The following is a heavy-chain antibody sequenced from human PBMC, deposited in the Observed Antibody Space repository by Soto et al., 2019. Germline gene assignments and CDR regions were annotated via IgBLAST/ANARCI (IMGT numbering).Heavy chain of an antibody. Sequence: SETLSLTCTVSGGSISSDYWSWIRQPPGKGLEWIGYIYYTGSTNYNPSLKSRVIISVDTSKNQFSLKLTSVTAADTAVYYCATGEYYYCMAVWGKGTTVTVSS. CDR1: GGSISSDY. CDR3: ATGEYYYCMAV. CDR2: IYYTGST. J-gene: IGHJ6*03. V-gene: IGHV4-59*08.